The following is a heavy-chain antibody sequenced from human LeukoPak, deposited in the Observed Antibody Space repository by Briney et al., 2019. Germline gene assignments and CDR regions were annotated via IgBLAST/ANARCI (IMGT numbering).Heavy chain of an antibody. D-gene: IGHD4-17*01. CDR3: ATGIHDYGDPEYYFDY. J-gene: IGHJ4*02. CDR1: GYALTELS. CDR2: FDPEDGET. V-gene: IGHV1-24*01. Sequence: ASVKVSCKVSGYALTELSMHWVRQAPGKGLEWMGGFDPEDGETIYAQKFQGRVTMTEDTSTDTAYMELSSLRSEDTAVYYCATGIHDYGDPEYYFDYWGQGTLVTVSS.